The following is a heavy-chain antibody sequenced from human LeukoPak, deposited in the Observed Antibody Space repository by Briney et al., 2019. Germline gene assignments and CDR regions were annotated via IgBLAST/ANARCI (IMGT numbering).Heavy chain of an antibody. CDR2: IIPIFGTA. J-gene: IGHJ4*02. CDR3: ARDMHYDFWSGYYTSLFF. D-gene: IGHD3-3*01. CDR1: GGTFSSYA. V-gene: IGHV1-69*06. Sequence: ASVKVSCKASGGTFSSYAISWVRQAPGQGLEWMGRIIPIFGTANYAQKFQGRVTITADKSTSTAYMELSSLRSEDTAVYYCARDMHYDFWSGYYTSLFFWGQGTLVTVSS.